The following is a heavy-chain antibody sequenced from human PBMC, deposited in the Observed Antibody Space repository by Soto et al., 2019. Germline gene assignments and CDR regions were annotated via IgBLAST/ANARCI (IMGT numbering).Heavy chain of an antibody. CDR2: IYYSGKT. J-gene: IGHJ3*01. CDR3: ATPDGDAGAIGALDV. Sequence: QVQLQESGPGLVKPSGTLSLTCNVSNGSISSTHWWTWVRQPPGKGLEWIGEIYYSGKTNYNPSLQSRVTISVDKSKNQFSLKLTSVTAADTAVYYCATPDGDAGAIGALDVWGRGAMVTVSS. D-gene: IGHD4-17*01. V-gene: IGHV4-4*02. CDR1: NGSISSTHW.